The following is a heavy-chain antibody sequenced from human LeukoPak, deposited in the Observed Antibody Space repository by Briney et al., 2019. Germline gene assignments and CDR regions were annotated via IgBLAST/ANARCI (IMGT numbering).Heavy chain of an antibody. CDR1: GYTFTSYY. V-gene: IGHV1-2*02. CDR3: ARGRNIEMTTMSGGSDY. D-gene: IGHD5-24*01. J-gene: IGHJ4*02. Sequence: ASVKVSCKASGYTFTSYYMHWVRQAPGQGLEWMGWLNPNSGDTNYAQKFQGRVSMTRDTSISTAYMDLSDLRPDDTAVYYCARGRNIEMTTMSGGSDYWGQGTLVTVSS. CDR2: LNPNSGDT.